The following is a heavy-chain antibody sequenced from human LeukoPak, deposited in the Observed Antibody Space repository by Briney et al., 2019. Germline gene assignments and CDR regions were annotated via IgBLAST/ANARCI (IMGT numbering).Heavy chain of an antibody. CDR2: INTNSGGT. CDR1: VCTYTWYY. CDR3: ARARGLGKRMATGNYFDY. V-gene: IGHV1-2*02. D-gene: IGHD5-24*01. Sequence: SVTVSLLSSVCTYTWYYMHGVRQPRGQGRDWMGWINTNSGGTNYEQKFQGRVTMTRDTSISTDYMALSRLRSGDTAVYYCARARGLGKRMATGNYFDYWGQGTLVTVSS. J-gene: IGHJ4*02.